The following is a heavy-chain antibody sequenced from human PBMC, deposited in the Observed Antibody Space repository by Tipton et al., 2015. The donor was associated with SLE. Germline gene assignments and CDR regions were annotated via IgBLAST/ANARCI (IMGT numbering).Heavy chain of an antibody. CDR3: AGLVVSYYGIDV. CDR1: GFTFSIYT. V-gene: IGHV3-30*04. J-gene: IGHJ6*02. D-gene: IGHD5/OR15-5a*01. CDR2: ISYDGSDK. Sequence: SLRLSCAASGFTFSIYTMHWVRQAPGKGLECVAIISYDGSDKDYADSVKGRFTISRDNSKNTLYLQMNVLRPEDTAVYYCAGLVVSYYGIDVWCQVTTVTVS.